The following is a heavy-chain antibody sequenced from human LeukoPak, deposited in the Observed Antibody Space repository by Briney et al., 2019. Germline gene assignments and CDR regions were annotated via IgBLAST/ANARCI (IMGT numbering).Heavy chain of an antibody. CDR3: ARDTADYGWFDP. J-gene: IGHJ5*02. CDR2: IYYSGST. CDR1: GGSISSYY. D-gene: IGHD4-17*01. Sequence: SETLSLTCTVSGGSISSYYWSWLRQPPGKGLEWIGYIYYSGSTYYNPSLKSRVTISVDTSKNQFSLKLSSVTAADTAVYYCARDTADYGWFDPWGQGALVTVSS. V-gene: IGHV4-59*12.